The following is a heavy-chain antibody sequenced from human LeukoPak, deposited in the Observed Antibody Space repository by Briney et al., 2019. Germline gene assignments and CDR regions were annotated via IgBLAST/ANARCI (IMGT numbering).Heavy chain of an antibody. CDR1: GCTFTSYY. CDR2: INPSGGGT. Sequence: ASVKVSCKAPGCTFTSYYMHRVRQAPGQGLGWMGIINPSGGGTSYAQKFQGRVTMTRDTSTSTVYMELSSLRSEDTAVYYCARGKLELRYLFDYWGQGTLVTVSS. V-gene: IGHV1-46*01. D-gene: IGHD1-7*01. CDR3: ARGKLELRYLFDY. J-gene: IGHJ4*02.